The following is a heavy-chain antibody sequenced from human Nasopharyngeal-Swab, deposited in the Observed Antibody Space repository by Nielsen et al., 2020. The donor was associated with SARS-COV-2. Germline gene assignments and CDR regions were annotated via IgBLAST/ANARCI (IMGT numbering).Heavy chain of an antibody. D-gene: IGHD4-23*01. CDR2: ISAYNGNT. J-gene: IGHJ3*02. CDR3: ARIGGSRDYDGAFDI. CDR1: GYTFTSYG. Sequence: ASVKVSCKASGYTFTSYGISWVRQAPGQGLEWMGWISAYNGNTNYAQKLQGRVIMTTDTSTSTAYMELRNMKSDDTAVYYCARIGGSRDYDGAFDIWGQGTMVTVSA. V-gene: IGHV1-18*01.